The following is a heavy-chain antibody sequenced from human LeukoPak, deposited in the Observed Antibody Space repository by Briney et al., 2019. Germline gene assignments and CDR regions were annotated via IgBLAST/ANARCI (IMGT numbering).Heavy chain of an antibody. Sequence: GGSLRLSCAASGFTFSTYSMNWVRQAPGKGLEWVSSISSSSTYIYYADSVKGRFTISRDNAKTSLYLQMNSLRAEDTAVYYCVRGVATTGGYYYMDVWGKGTTVTISS. CDR2: ISSSSTYI. J-gene: IGHJ6*03. CDR3: VRGVATTGGYYYMDV. V-gene: IGHV3-21*01. D-gene: IGHD5-12*01. CDR1: GFTFSTYS.